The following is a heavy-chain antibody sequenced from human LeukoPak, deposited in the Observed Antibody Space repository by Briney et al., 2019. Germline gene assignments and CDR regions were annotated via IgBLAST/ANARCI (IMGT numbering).Heavy chain of an antibody. Sequence: KTGGSLRLSCAASGFTFSNAWMSWVRQAPGKGLEWVSSITGGSGSIYYADSVKGRFTISRDNAKNSLYLQMNSLRAEDTAVYYCAELGITMIGGVWGKGTTVTISS. CDR2: ITGGSGSI. V-gene: IGHV3-21*01. D-gene: IGHD3-10*02. CDR1: GFTFSNAW. CDR3: AELGITMIGGV. J-gene: IGHJ6*04.